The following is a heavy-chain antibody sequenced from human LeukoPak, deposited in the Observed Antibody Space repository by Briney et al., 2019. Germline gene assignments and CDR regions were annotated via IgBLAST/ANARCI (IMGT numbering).Heavy chain of an antibody. CDR3: ARVPRDDILTGYYEPYYFDY. D-gene: IGHD3-9*01. Sequence: GGSLRLSCAASGFTFSSYWMSWVRQAPGKGLEWVANIKQDGSEKYYVDSVKGRFTISRDNAKNSLYLQMNSLRAEDTAVYYCARVPRDDILTGYYEPYYFDYWGREPWSPSPQ. J-gene: IGHJ4*02. V-gene: IGHV3-7*01. CDR2: IKQDGSEK. CDR1: GFTFSSYW.